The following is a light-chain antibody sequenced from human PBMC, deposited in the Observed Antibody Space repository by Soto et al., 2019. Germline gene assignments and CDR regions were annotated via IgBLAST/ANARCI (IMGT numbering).Light chain of an antibody. CDR3: QQYNALPWT. CDR1: QNIANK. CDR2: GVS. V-gene: IGKV3D-15*01. Sequence: EIVLAQSPATLSVSAGERVTLSCRATQNIANKLAWYQQRPGQAPRLLMYGVSTRATDTPARFSGSGSGTEFSLIITGLQSEDFATYYCQQYNALPWTFGQGTNVEV. J-gene: IGKJ1*01.